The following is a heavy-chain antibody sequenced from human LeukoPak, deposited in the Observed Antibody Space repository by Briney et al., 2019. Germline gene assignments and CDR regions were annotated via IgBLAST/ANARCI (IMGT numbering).Heavy chain of an antibody. Sequence: PGGSLRLSCAASGFTFSSYWMHWVRQAPGKGLVWVSRINTDGSSTSYADSVKGRFTISRDNAKNTLYLQMDSLRAEDTAVYYCARVGYSSSSGGDYWGQGTLVTVSS. CDR3: ARVGYSSSSGGDY. J-gene: IGHJ4*02. V-gene: IGHV3-74*01. D-gene: IGHD6-6*01. CDR2: INTDGSST. CDR1: GFTFSSYW.